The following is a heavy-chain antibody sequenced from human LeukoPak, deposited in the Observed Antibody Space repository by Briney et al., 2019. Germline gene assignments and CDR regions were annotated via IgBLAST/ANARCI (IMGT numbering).Heavy chain of an antibody. CDR1: GITFSSYW. CDR2: INTQGTYT. Sequence: GGSLRLSCAVAGITFSSYWMHWVRQDPGRGLLWVSRINTQGTYTNYADSVKGRFTISRDNSRNTLYLQMNSLRAEDTAVYYCARKPLSYSDYEVDYWGQGTLVTVSS. D-gene: IGHD4-17*01. CDR3: ARKPLSYSDYEVDY. V-gene: IGHV3-74*01. J-gene: IGHJ4*02.